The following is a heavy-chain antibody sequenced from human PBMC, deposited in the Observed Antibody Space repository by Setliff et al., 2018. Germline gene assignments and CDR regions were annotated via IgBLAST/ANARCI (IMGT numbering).Heavy chain of an antibody. CDR2: INHSGST. Sequence: TSETLSLTCAVYGGSFSGYYWGWVRQSPGKGLEWIGEINHSGSTNYNPSLKSRVTISVDTSKNQFSLELRSVTAADTAVYYCARLPPLHTPMALTFDYWGQGILVTVSS. V-gene: IGHV4-34*01. D-gene: IGHD5-18*01. CDR3: ARLPPLHTPMALTFDY. CDR1: GGSFSGYY. J-gene: IGHJ4*02.